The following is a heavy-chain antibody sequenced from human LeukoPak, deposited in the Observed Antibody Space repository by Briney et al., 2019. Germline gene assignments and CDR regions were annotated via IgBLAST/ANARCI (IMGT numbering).Heavy chain of an antibody. CDR3: AKEYYYDSSGYYDY. CDR1: GYIFTSYG. CDR2: ISANGNT. Sequence: ASVKVSCKTSGYIFTSYGISWVRQAPGQGLEWMGWISANGNTNYAQKLQGRVTMTTDTSTSTAYMELRSLRPDDTAVYYCAKEYYYDSSGYYDYWGQGTLVTVSS. J-gene: IGHJ4*02. V-gene: IGHV1-18*01. D-gene: IGHD3-22*01.